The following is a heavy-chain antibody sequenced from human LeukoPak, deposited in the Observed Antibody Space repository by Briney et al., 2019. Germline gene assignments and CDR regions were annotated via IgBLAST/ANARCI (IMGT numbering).Heavy chain of an antibody. CDR2: IYHSGSA. Sequence: PSETLSPTCTVSGGSISSDNYFWSWIRQHPGKGLEWLGYIYHSGSAYYNPSLKSRLTISVDTSKNQFSLKLNSVIAADTAVYYCARHRGFDDSGHYLYFDYWGQGTLVTVSS. J-gene: IGHJ4*02. V-gene: IGHV4-31*03. D-gene: IGHD3-22*01. CDR3: ARHRGFDDSGHYLYFDY. CDR1: GGSISSDNYF.